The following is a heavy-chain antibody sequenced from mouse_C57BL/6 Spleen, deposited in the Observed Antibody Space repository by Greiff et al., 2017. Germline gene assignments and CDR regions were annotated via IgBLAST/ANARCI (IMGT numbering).Heavy chain of an antibody. V-gene: IGHV5-4*01. J-gene: IGHJ4*01. Sequence: EVKLQESGGGLVKPGGSLKLSCAASGFTFSSYAMSWVRQTPEKRLEWVATISDGGSYTYYPDNVKGRFTISRDNAKNNLYLQMSHLKSEDTAMYCCTRDCEGYAMDYWGQGTSVTVSS. CDR2: ISDGGSYT. CDR1: GFTFSSYA. CDR3: TRDCEGYAMDY.